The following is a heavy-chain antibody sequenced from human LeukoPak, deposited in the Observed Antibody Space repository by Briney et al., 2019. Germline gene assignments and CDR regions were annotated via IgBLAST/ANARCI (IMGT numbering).Heavy chain of an antibody. J-gene: IGHJ4*02. V-gene: IGHV3-21*01. CDR2: ISSSSSYI. CDR3: ARDDGYNPSRY. Sequence: GGSLRLSCAASGFTFSSYSMNWVRQAPGKGLEWVSSISSSSSYIYYADSVKGRFTIFRDNAKNSPYLQMNSLRAEDTAVYYCARDDGYNPSRYWGQGTLVTVSS. D-gene: IGHD5-24*01. CDR1: GFTFSSYS.